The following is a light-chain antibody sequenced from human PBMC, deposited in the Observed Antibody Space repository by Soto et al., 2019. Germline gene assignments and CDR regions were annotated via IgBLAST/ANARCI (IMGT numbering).Light chain of an antibody. CDR2: DAS. CDR1: LGISSY. Sequence: IQLTQSPSSLSASVGDRVTITCRASLGISSYLDWYQQKPGKAPKLLIYDASTLQSGVPSRFSGSVSGTDFALTIRSLQPEDFATYYCHPLNSYPLSLGGGTKVEIK. CDR3: HPLNSYPLS. V-gene: IGKV1-9*01. J-gene: IGKJ4*01.